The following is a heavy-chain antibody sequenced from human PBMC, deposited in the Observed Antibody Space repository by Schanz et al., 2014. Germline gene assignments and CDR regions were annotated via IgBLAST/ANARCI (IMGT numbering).Heavy chain of an antibody. V-gene: IGHV3-21*04. D-gene: IGHD2-15*01. J-gene: IGHJ6*02. CDR1: GFIFSNYG. CDR2: ISSSSSYI. Sequence: VQLVESGGGVVQPGGSLRLSCAASGFIFSNYGMHWVRQAPGKGLEWVSSISSSSSYIYYADSVKGRFTISRDNSENTLYLQMNSLSADDTAVFYCAKGMGYCSGGTCYDYYYYGLDVWGQGTTVTVSS. CDR3: AKGMGYCSGGTCYDYYYYGLDV.